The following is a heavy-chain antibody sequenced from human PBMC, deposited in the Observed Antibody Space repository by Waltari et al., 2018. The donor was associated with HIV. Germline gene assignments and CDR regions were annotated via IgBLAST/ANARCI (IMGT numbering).Heavy chain of an antibody. CDR1: GFTFTTYA. CDR3: AKGRLTTTSFDY. D-gene: IGHD4-17*01. J-gene: IGHJ4*02. V-gene: IGHV3-23*01. CDR2: FYGSGGRA. Sequence: EVQLLESGGDLVQPGGSLRLSCAGSGFTFTTYAMAWVRQAPGKGAEWVSSFYGSGGRAYYSDSVRGRFTISRDDSKNTLYLQMNSLRTEDAAVYYCAKGRLTTTSFDYWGQGTLVTVSS.